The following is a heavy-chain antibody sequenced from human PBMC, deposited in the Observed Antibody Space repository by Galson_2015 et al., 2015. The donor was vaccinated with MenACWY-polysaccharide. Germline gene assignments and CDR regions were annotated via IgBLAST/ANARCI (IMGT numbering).Heavy chain of an antibody. Sequence: SLRLSCAASGFTVSGYWMTWVRQAPGKGLEWVANIKQDGSEKNYADSVEGRFTISRDNAKNSLYLQVNSLRAEDTAVYYCARGRITIGPWGQGTLVTVSS. CDR3: ARGRITIGP. CDR1: GFTVSGYW. D-gene: IGHD3-3*01. V-gene: IGHV3-7*01. CDR2: IKQDGSEK. J-gene: IGHJ5*02.